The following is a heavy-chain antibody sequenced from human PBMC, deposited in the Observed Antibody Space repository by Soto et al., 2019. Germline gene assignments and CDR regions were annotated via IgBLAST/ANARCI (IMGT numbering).Heavy chain of an antibody. J-gene: IGHJ6*02. V-gene: IGHV1-18*01. Sequence: ASVKVSCKASGYTFSDYAIHWVRQAPGQRLEWMGWISAYNGNTNYAQKLQGRVTMTTDTSTSTAYMELRSLRSDDTAVYYCARAVGYYYGMDVWGQGTTVTVSS. CDR3: ARAVGYYYGMDV. CDR1: GYTFSDYA. D-gene: IGHD6-19*01. CDR2: ISAYNGNT.